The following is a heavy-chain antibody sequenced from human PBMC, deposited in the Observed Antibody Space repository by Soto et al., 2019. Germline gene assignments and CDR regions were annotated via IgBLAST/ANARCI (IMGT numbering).Heavy chain of an antibody. V-gene: IGHV3-23*01. CDR3: AKDSYYDYIWGSYRTDY. D-gene: IGHD3-16*02. CDR2: ISGSGGST. CDR1: GFTFSSYA. Sequence: GGSLRLSCAASGFTFSSYAMSWVRQAPGKGLEWVSAISGSGGSTYYADSVKGRFTISRDNSKNTRYLQMNSLRAEDTAVYYCAKDSYYDYIWGSYRTDYWGQGTLVTVSS. J-gene: IGHJ4*02.